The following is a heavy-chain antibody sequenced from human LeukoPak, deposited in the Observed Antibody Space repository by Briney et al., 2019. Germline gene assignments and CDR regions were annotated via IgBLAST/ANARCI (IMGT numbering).Heavy chain of an antibody. D-gene: IGHD2-2*01. CDR1: GYTFTSYG. CDR3: ARSHCSSTSCYENWFDP. V-gene: IGHV1-18*01. CDR2: ISAYNGNT. J-gene: IGHJ5*02. Sequence: AASVKVSCKASGYTFTSYGISWVRQAPGQGLEWMGWISAYNGNTNYAQKLQGRVTMTTDTSTSTAYMELRSLRSEDTAVYYCARSHCSSTSCYENWFDPWGQGTLVTVSS.